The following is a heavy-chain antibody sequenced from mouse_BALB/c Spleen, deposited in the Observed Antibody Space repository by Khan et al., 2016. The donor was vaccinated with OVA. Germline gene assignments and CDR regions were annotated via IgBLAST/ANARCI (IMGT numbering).Heavy chain of an antibody. CDR3: ERVYRGEFDY. Sequence: EVQLVESGPGLVKPSQSLSLTCTVTGYSITSDYAWNWIRQFPGNKLEWMGFISYSGNTKYNPSLKSRFSITRDTSKNQFFLQLNSVTTEDTATYYGERVYRGEFDYWGQGTSLTVSS. CDR1: GYSITSDYA. D-gene: IGHD2-14*01. J-gene: IGHJ2*02. V-gene: IGHV3-2*02. CDR2: ISYSGNT.